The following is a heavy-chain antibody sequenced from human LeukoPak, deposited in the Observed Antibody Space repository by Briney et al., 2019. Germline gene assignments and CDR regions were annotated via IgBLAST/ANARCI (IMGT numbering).Heavy chain of an antibody. Sequence: PAGSLTLSCVDSGVTFSSYDMHWVCLVEGKGLVWVSVIPIVADMYYEDFVKGCFTISRENAKNSLYLQMNSLRAGDTAVYYCARAFGAVAGYFDYWGQGTLVTVSS. J-gene: IGHJ4*02. CDR1: GVTFSSYD. CDR3: ARAFGAVAGYFDY. CDR2: IPIVADM. V-gene: IGHV3-13*01. D-gene: IGHD6-13*01.